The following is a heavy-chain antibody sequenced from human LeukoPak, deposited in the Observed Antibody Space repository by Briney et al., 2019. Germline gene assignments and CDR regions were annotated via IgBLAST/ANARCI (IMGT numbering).Heavy chain of an antibody. CDR2: IRYDE. CDR3: AKDQGLQLNAFDI. CDR1: GFTFSSYG. D-gene: IGHD6-25*01. V-gene: IGHV3-30*02. J-gene: IGHJ3*02. Sequence: PGGSLRLSCAASGFTFSSYGMHWVRQAPGKGLEWAAFIRYDEYYADSVKGRFTISRDNSKNTLYLQMNSLRAEDTAVYYCAKDQGLQLNAFDIWGQGTMVTVSS.